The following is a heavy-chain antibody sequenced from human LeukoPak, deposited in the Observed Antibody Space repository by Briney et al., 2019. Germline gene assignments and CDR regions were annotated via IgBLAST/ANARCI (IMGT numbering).Heavy chain of an antibody. CDR1: GGSVSSGSSY. CDR3: AREGRPVSGTPLDS. CDR2: IYFTGST. V-gene: IGHV4-61*01. J-gene: IGHJ4*02. Sequence: SETLSLTCSVSGGSVSSGSSYWTWIRQPPGQGLEWLGHIYFTGSTTYNPSLKGRINISVDTPKNQFSLTMTSVTAADTAVYYCAREGRPVSGTPLDSWGQGTLVTVSS. D-gene: IGHD6-19*01.